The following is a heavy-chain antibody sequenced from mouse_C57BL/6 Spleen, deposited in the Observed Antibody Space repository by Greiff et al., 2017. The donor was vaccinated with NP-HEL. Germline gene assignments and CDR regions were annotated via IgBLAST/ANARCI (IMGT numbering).Heavy chain of an antibody. CDR3: ARQRNYGAMDY. J-gene: IGHJ4*01. V-gene: IGHV5-12*01. D-gene: IGHD1-1*02. CDR2: ISNGGGSN. Sequence: EVQVVESGGGLVQPGGSLKLSCAASGFTFSDYYMYWVRQTPEKRLEWVAYISNGGGSNYYPDTVKGRFTISRDNAKNTLYLQMSRLKSEDTAMYYCARQRNYGAMDYWDQGTSVTVSS. CDR1: GFTFSDYY.